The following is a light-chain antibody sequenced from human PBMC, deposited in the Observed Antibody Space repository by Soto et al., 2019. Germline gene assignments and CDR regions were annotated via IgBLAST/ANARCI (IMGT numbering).Light chain of an antibody. CDR1: QSVSSY. Sequence: EIVLTQSPATLSLSPGERATLSCRASQSVSSYLAWYQQKPGQAPRLLMYDASNRATGIPARFSGSGSGTDFALTISSLSPEAFAVYYFQQRSNWLTFGGGTKLEIK. J-gene: IGKJ4*01. CDR3: QQRSNWLT. CDR2: DAS. V-gene: IGKV3-11*01.